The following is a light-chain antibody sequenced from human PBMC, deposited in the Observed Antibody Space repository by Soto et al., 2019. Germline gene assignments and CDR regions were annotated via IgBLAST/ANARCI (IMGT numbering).Light chain of an antibody. CDR1: SSDVGGYNY. CDR3: CSYAGRYTFYV. J-gene: IGLJ1*01. V-gene: IGLV2-11*01. Sequence: QSALTQPRSVSGSPGQSVTISCTGTSSDVGGYNYVSWYQQHPGKAPKLMIYDVSKRPSGVPDRFSGSKSGNTASLTISGLQAEDEADYYCCSYAGRYTFYVFGTGTRSPS. CDR2: DVS.